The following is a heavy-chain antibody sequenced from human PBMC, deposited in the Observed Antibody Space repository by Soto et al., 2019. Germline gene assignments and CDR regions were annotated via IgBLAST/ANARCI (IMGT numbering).Heavy chain of an antibody. Sequence: EVQLVESGGGLVKPGGSLRLSCAASGFTFSNAWMSWVRQAPGKGLEWVGRIKSKTDGGTTDYAAPVKGRFTISRDDSKNTLYLQMNSLKTEDTAVYYCTTDPLSYDSSGYYPSYFDYWGQGTLVTVSS. J-gene: IGHJ4*02. V-gene: IGHV3-15*01. CDR3: TTDPLSYDSSGYYPSYFDY. D-gene: IGHD3-22*01. CDR1: GFTFSNAW. CDR2: IKSKTDGGTT.